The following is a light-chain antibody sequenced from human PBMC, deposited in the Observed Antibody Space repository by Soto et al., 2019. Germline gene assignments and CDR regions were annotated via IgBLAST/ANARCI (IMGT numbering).Light chain of an antibody. CDR2: EVS. V-gene: IGLV2-14*01. CDR3: SSYTSISTLYV. Sequence: QSVLTQHASVSGYPGQSITISCTGTNSDVGGYNYVSWYQQHPGKAPELMIYEVSHRPSGVSNRFSGSKPDNTASLTISGLQAEDEADYYCSSYTSISTLYVFGTGTKVTVL. CDR1: NSDVGGYNY. J-gene: IGLJ1*01.